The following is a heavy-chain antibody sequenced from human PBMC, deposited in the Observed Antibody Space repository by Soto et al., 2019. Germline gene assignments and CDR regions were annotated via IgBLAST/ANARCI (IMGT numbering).Heavy chain of an antibody. CDR3: ARKLRYQLLSSYYGMDV. V-gene: IGHV1-69*13. D-gene: IGHD2-2*01. CDR1: GGTFSSYA. CDR2: IIPIFGTA. Sequence: GASVKVSCKASGGTFSSYAISWVRQAPGQGLEWMGGIIPIFGTANYAQKFQGRVTITADESTSTAYMELSSLRSKDTAVYYCARKLRYQLLSSYYGMDVWGQGTTVTVSS. J-gene: IGHJ6*02.